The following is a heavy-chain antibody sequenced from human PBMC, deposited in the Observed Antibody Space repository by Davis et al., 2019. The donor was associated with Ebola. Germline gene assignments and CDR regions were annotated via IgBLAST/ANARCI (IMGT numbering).Heavy chain of an antibody. CDR3: ARSIPHFSFWTADLIGGMDV. Sequence: ASVKVSCKASGYTFTSYAIHWVRQAPGQRLEWMGWINAGNGNTKYSQKFQGRVTITRDTSASTAYMELSSLRSEDTAVYYCARSIPHFSFWTADLIGGMDVWGQGTTVIVSS. CDR2: INAGNGNT. D-gene: IGHD3/OR15-3a*01. V-gene: IGHV1-3*01. CDR1: GYTFTSYA. J-gene: IGHJ6*02.